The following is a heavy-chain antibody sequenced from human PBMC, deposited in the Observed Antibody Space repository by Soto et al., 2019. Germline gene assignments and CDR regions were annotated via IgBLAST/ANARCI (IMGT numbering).Heavy chain of an antibody. D-gene: IGHD5-12*01. CDR2: IIPILGIA. CDR1: GGTFSSYT. J-gene: IGHJ3*02. V-gene: IGHV1-69*04. Sequence: SVKVSCKASGGTFSSYTISWVRQAPGQGLEWMGRIIPILGIANYAQKFQGRVTITADKSTSTAYMELSSLRSEDTAVYYCARDPTDIVATITTDDAFDIWGQGTMVNVSS. CDR3: ARDPTDIVATITTDDAFDI.